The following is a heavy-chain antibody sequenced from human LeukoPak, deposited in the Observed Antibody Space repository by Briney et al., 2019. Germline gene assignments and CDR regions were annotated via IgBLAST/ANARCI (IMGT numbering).Heavy chain of an antibody. D-gene: IGHD1-7*01. V-gene: IGHV4-39*07. CDR1: GGSISSSSYY. Sequence: SSETLSLTCTVSGGSISSSSYYWGWIRQPPGKGLEWNGSIYYSGSTYYNPSLKSRVTISVDTSKNQFSLKLSSVTAADTAVYYCAKDTNWYYDWFDPWGQGTLVTVSS. J-gene: IGHJ5*02. CDR3: AKDTNWYYDWFDP. CDR2: IYYSGST.